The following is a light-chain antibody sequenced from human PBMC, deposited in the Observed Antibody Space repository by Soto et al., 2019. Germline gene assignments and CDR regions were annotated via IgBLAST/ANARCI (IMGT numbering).Light chain of an antibody. CDR3: MQALQNPPI. CDR2: LGS. Sequence: IVMTQSPLSLPVTPGEPASISCRSSQSLLHSNGYNYLDWYLQRPGQSPQLLIFLGSSRASGVPDRFSGSGSGTHFTLKISRVAAEDVGIFYCMQALQNPPIFGPGTEVHIK. CDR1: QSLLHSNGYNY. J-gene: IGKJ3*01. V-gene: IGKV2-28*01.